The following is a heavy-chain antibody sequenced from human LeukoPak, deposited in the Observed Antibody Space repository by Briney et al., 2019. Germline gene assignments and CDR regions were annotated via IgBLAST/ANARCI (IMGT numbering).Heavy chain of an antibody. Sequence: ASVKVSCKASGGTFISYAISWVRQAPGQGLEWMGGIIPIFGTANYAQKFQGRVTITADESTSTAYMELSSLRSEDTAVYYCARSPVGATTLFLFDYWGQGTLVTVSS. CDR2: IIPIFGTA. CDR3: ARSPVGATTLFLFDY. CDR1: GGTFISYA. J-gene: IGHJ4*02. V-gene: IGHV1-69*13. D-gene: IGHD1-26*01.